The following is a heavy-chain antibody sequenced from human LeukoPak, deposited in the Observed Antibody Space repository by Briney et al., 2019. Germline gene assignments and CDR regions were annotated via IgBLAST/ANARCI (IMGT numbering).Heavy chain of an antibody. J-gene: IGHJ4*02. CDR2: INPSGGST. D-gene: IGHD3-22*01. CDR3: ARDNGARYYDSSGYYVLVY. CDR1: GYTFTSYY. Sequence: ASVKVSCKASGYTFTSYYMHWVRQAPGQGLEWMGMINPSGGSTSYAQKFQGRVTMTRDTSTSTVYMELSSLRSEDTAVYYCARDNGARYYDSSGYYVLVYWGQGTLVTVSS. V-gene: IGHV1-46*01.